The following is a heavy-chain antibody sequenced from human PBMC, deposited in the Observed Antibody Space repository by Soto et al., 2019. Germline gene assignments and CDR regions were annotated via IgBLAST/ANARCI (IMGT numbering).Heavy chain of an antibody. D-gene: IGHD6-19*01. V-gene: IGHV4-34*01. CDR1: GGSFSGYY. CDR3: ARGVKAVAGIFDY. CDR2: INHSGST. J-gene: IGHJ4*02. Sequence: PSETLSLTCAVYGGSFSGYYWSWIRQPPGKGLEWIGEINHSGSTNYNPSLKSRVTISVDTSKNQFSLKLSSVTAADTAVYYCARGVKAVAGIFDYWGQGTLVTVSS.